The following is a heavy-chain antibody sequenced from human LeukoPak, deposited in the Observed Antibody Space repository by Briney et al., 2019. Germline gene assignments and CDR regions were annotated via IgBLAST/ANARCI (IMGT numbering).Heavy chain of an antibody. V-gene: IGHV1-2*02. J-gene: IGHJ4*02. CDR3: ASYPRSIPTPPFDY. Sequence: ASVKVSCKTSGYTFTAQFMHWVRQAPGQGLEWMGWINPNNGDTKYAQTFLGRVTMTRDTSTSTAYMELSSLRSDDTAVYFCASYPRSIPTPPFDYWGQGTLVTVSS. D-gene: IGHD2-21*01. CDR2: INPNNGDT. CDR1: GYTFTAQF.